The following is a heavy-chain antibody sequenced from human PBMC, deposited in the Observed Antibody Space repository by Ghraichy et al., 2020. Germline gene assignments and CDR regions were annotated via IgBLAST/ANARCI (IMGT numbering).Heavy chain of an antibody. CDR2: ISAYNGNT. D-gene: IGHD3-3*01. J-gene: IGHJ4*02. CDR1: GYTFTSYG. CDR3: ARDHPPSPRTIFGVVMTY. V-gene: IGHV1-18*01. Sequence: ASVKVSCKASGYTFTSYGISWVRQAPGQGLEWMGWISAYNGNTNYAQKLQGRVTMTTDTSTSTAYMELRSLRSDDTAVYYCARDHPPSPRTIFGVVMTYWGQGTLVTVSS.